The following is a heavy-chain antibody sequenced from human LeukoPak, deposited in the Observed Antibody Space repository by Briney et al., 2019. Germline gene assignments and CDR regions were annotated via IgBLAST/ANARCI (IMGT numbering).Heavy chain of an antibody. CDR3: AKWARIAGRNNWFDP. CDR2: ISYDGSNK. CDR1: GFTFNSYA. D-gene: IGHD6-13*01. Sequence: PGGSLRLSCAASGFTFNSYAMHWVRQAPGKGLEWVAVISYDGSNKYYADSVKGRFTISRDNSKNTLYLQMNSLRAEDTAVYYCAKWARIAGRNNWFDPWGQGTLVTVSS. J-gene: IGHJ5*02. V-gene: IGHV3-30*18.